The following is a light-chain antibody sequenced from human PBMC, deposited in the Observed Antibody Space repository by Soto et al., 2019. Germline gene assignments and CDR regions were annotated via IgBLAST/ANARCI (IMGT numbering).Light chain of an antibody. J-gene: IGKJ2*01. V-gene: IGKV1-33*01. CDR3: QQYDNLPPYT. CDR1: RDISVY. CDR2: DAS. Sequence: DIQMTQSPSSLSASVGDRVTITCQASRDISVYLNWYQQKPGTPPKLLIFDASNLQTGVPSRFSGSGSGTHFTFTISSLQPEDNATYYCQQYDNLPPYTFGQGTTLEIK.